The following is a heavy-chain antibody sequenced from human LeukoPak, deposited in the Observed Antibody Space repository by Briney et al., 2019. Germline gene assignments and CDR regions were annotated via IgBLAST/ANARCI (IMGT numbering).Heavy chain of an antibody. J-gene: IGHJ4*02. CDR3: ARAAYYYDSSGTFDY. CDR2: ISSSSSYI. Sequence: PGGSLRLSCAASGFTFSSYSMNWVRQAPGKGLEWVSSISSSSSYIYYADSVKGRFTISRDNAKNSLYLQMNSLRADDTAVYYCARAAYYYDSSGTFDYWGQGTLVTVSS. CDR1: GFTFSSYS. V-gene: IGHV3-21*01. D-gene: IGHD3-22*01.